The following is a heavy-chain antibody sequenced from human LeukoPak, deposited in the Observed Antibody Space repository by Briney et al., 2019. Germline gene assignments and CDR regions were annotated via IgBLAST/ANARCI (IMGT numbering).Heavy chain of an antibody. CDR3: ARVTVQPSNWFAP. CDR2: IYHSGST. V-gene: IGHV4-4*02. CDR1: GGSISSSNW. J-gene: IGHJ5*02. D-gene: IGHD1-1*01. Sequence: TSGTLSLTCAVSGGSISSSNWWSWVRQPPGKGLEWIGEIYHSGSTNYNPSLKSRVTISVDKSKNQFSLKLSSVTAADTAVYYSARVTVQPSNWFAPWGQGTLVTVSS.